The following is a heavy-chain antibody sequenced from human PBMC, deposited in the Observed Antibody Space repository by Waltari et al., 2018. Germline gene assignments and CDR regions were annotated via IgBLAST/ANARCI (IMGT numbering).Heavy chain of an antibody. V-gene: IGHV2-26*01. CDR2: IFSNDEK. D-gene: IGHD2-15*01. CDR3: ARIYPPHWWYSGNDAFDI. CDR1: GFSLSNARMV. Sequence: QVTLTESGPVLVKPTETLTLTCTVSGFSLSNARMVLIWIRPPPGKALEWLAHIFSNDEKSYSTSLKSRLTISKDTSKSQVVLTMTNMDPVDTATYYCARIYPPHWWYSGNDAFDIWGQGTMVTVSS. J-gene: IGHJ3*02.